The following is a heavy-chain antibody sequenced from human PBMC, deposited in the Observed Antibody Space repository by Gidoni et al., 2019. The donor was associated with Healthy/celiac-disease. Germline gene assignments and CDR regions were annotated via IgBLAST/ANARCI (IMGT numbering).Heavy chain of an antibody. Sequence: QLQLQESGPGLVKPSETLSLTCTVSGGPISSDSYYWGWIRQPPGKGLGWIGSIYYSGSTYYNTSLKSRVTISVDTSKNQFSLKLSSVTAADTAVYYCARRSSGWYLDYWGQGTLVTVSS. CDR2: IYYSGST. V-gene: IGHV4-39*01. J-gene: IGHJ4*02. CDR1: GGPISSDSYY. D-gene: IGHD6-19*01. CDR3: ARRSSGWYLDY.